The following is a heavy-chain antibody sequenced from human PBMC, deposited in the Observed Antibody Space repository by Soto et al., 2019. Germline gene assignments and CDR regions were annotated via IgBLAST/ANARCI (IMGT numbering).Heavy chain of an antibody. D-gene: IGHD2-15*01. V-gene: IGHV3-7*03. Sequence: PGGSLRLSCAASGFNFNTYWMGWVCQAPGKGLEWVANIKQDGSEKYCGDSVRGRFTISRDNANNSLYLHMNSVRAEDTAVYFCARDRNVVVPAAIPYVDVWGQGTTVTVSS. CDR3: ARDRNVVVPAAIPYVDV. J-gene: IGHJ6*02. CDR2: IKQDGSEK. CDR1: GFNFNTYW.